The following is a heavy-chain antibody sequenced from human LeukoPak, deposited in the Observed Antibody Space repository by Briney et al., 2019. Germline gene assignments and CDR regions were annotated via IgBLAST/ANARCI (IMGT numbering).Heavy chain of an antibody. V-gene: IGHV1-2*02. J-gene: IGHJ4*02. Sequence: GASVKVSCKASGYTFTGYYMHWARQAPGQGLEWMGWINPNSGGTNYAQKFQGRVTMTRDTSISTAYMELSRLGSDDTAVYYCARAPFDDYVWGSYRYGFDYWGQGTLVTVSS. CDR2: INPNSGGT. CDR1: GYTFTGYY. CDR3: ARAPFDDYVWGSYRYGFDY. D-gene: IGHD3-16*02.